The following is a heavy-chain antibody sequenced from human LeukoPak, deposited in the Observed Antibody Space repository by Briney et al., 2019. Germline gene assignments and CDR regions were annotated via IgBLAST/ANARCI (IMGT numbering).Heavy chain of an antibody. CDR3: ARDLAARFYGMDV. D-gene: IGHD6-6*01. CDR2: IKQDGREK. CDR1: GFTFSSYW. J-gene: IGHJ6*02. Sequence: GGSLRLSCAASGFTFSSYWMSWVRQAPGKGLEWVANIKQDGREKYYVDSVKGRFTISRDNAKNSLYLQMNSLRAEDTAVYYCARDLAARFYGMDVWGQGTTVTVSS. V-gene: IGHV3-7*01.